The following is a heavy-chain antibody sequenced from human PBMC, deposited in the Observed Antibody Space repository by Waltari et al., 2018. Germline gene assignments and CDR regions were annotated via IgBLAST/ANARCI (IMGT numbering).Heavy chain of an antibody. CDR3: ARRVSPGWQYNYFDY. J-gene: IGHJ4*02. CDR1: GYSISSGYY. Sequence: QVQLQESGPGLVKPSETLSLTCAVSGYSISSGYYWSWIRQPPGEGLEWIGCMHHSGTTYYNHSLKGRVTISGDTSKNQFSLKLSSVTAADTAVYYCARRVSPGWQYNYFDYWGQGTPVTVSS. CDR2: MHHSGTT. D-gene: IGHD6-19*01. V-gene: IGHV4-38-2*01.